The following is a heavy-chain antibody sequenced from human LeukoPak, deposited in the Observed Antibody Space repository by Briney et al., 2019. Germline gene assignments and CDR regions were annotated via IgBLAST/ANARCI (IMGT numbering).Heavy chain of an antibody. Sequence: GGSLRLSCAASGFTFSSYSMNWVRQAPGKGLEWVSSISSSSSYIYYADSVKGRFIISRDNAKNSLYLQMNSLGAEDTAVYYCARGREIFPDAFDIWGQGTMVTVSS. V-gene: IGHV3-21*01. J-gene: IGHJ3*02. D-gene: IGHD3-3*01. CDR1: GFTFSSYS. CDR3: ARGREIFPDAFDI. CDR2: ISSSSSYI.